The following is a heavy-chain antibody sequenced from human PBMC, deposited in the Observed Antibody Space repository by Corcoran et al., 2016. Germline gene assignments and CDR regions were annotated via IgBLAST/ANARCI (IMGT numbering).Heavy chain of an antibody. J-gene: IGHJ5*02. V-gene: IGHV5-51*01. CDR2: IYPDDSDT. Sequence: EVQLVQSGAEVKKPGESLKISCKGSGYRFTSYWIGWVRQMPGKGLELMGIIYPDDSDTRYSPSFQGQVTISADKSINTTYLQWNSLKASDTAMYYCVRKYTMSATPNGLDPWGQGTRVTVSS. D-gene: IGHD3-10*02. CDR1: GYRFTSYW. CDR3: VRKYTMSATPNGLDP.